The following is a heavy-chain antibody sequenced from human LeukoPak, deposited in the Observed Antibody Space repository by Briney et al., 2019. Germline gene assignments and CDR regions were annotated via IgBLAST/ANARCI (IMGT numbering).Heavy chain of an antibody. V-gene: IGHV3-23*01. Sequence: GGSLRLSCAASGFTLSSYGMSWVRQAPGKGLEWVSGISGSGGTTYYPDSVKGRFTISRDNSKNTLYLQMNSLRAEDTAVYYCAKARSSYDFDYWGQGTLVTVSS. CDR1: GFTLSSYG. CDR3: AKARSSYDFDY. D-gene: IGHD5-12*01. J-gene: IGHJ4*02. CDR2: ISGSGGTT.